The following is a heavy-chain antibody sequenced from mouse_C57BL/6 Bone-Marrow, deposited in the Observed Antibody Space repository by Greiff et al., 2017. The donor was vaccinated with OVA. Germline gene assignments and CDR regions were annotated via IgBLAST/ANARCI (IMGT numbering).Heavy chain of an antibody. CDR2: IWSGGST. CDR3: ARISGHYAMDY. J-gene: IGHJ4*01. CDR1: GFSLTSYG. V-gene: IGHV2-2*01. Sequence: VKLMESGPGLVQPSQSLSITCTVSGFSLTSYGVHWVRQSPGKGLEWLGVIWSGGSTDYNAAFISRLSISKDNSKSQVFFKMNSLQADDTAIYYCARISGHYAMDYWGQGTSVTVSS.